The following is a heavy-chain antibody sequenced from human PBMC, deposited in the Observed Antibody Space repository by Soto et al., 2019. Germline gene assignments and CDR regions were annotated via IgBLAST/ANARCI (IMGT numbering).Heavy chain of an antibody. J-gene: IGHJ6*02. CDR3: ARGRSSFQDPRYYYALDV. Sequence: EVQLVESGGGLVQPGGSLRLSCAASGFTFTDHYMDWVRQAPGKGLEWVGRTRNKAMSYTTEYAASVKGRFSVSRDDSKNSLYLQMNSLQSEDTAVYYCARGRSSFQDPRYYYALDVWGQGTTVTVSS. CDR2: TRNKAMSYTT. CDR1: GFTFTDHY. V-gene: IGHV3-72*01. D-gene: IGHD6-19*01.